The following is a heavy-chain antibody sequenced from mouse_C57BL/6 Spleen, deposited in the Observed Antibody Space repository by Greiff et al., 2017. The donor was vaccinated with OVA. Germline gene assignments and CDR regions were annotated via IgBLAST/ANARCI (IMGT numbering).Heavy chain of an antibody. V-gene: IGHV1-54*01. CDR1: GYAFTNYL. CDR3: ARGLCYCDY. Sequence: QVQLQQSGAELVRPGTSVKVSCKASGYAFTNYLIEWVKQRPGQGLEWIGVINPGSGGTNYNEQFKGKATLPAANSSSTAYMLLSSPTSEDAAVYFSARGLCYCDYWGQGTTLTVSS. J-gene: IGHJ2*01. D-gene: IGHD6-1*01. CDR2: INPGSGGT.